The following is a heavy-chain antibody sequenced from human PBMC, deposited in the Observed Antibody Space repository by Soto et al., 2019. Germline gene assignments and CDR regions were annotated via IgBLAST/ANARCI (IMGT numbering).Heavy chain of an antibody. CDR1: GGSISDYY. CDR3: AKVIVLVPAASDGMDV. V-gene: IGHV4-59*01. D-gene: IGHD2-2*01. CDR2: IYYIGST. Sequence: SETLSLTCTVSGGSISDYYWGWIRQPPGKGLEWIGYIYYIGSTNYNPSLKSRVTTSVDTSKNQFSLKLMSVTAADTAVYYCAKVIVLVPAASDGMDVWGLGTTVTVSS. J-gene: IGHJ6*02.